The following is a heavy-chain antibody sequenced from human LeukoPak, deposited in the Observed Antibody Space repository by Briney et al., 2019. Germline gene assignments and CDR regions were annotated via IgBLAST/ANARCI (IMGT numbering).Heavy chain of an antibody. D-gene: IGHD1-26*01. J-gene: IGHJ4*02. Sequence: SETLSLTCAVYGGSFSGYYWSWIRQPPGKGLEWIGEINHSGSTNYNPSLKSRVTISVDTSKNQFSLNLSSVTAADTAVYYCARGPWGILPPFDHWGQGTLVSVSS. CDR1: GGSFSGYY. CDR2: INHSGST. V-gene: IGHV4-34*01. CDR3: ARGPWGILPPFDH.